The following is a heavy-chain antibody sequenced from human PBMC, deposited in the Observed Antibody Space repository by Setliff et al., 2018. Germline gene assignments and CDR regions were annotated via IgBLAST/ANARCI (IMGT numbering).Heavy chain of an antibody. Sequence: PSETLSLTCTVPGYSISSGYYWGWIRQPPGKGLEWIGNMYQSGTTYYNAALQSRVTLSIDTSKNHFSLKVSSVTAADTAVYYCARAASGNSKYYFDYWGQGTLVTVSS. CDR3: ARAASGNSKYYFDY. CDR2: MYQSGTT. J-gene: IGHJ4*02. D-gene: IGHD3-3*01. V-gene: IGHV4-38-2*02. CDR1: GYSISSGYY.